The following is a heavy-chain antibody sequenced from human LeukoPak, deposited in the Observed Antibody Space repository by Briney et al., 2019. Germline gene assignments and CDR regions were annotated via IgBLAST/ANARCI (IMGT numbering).Heavy chain of an antibody. CDR3: ARNNYWRFDY. CDR2: VNEDGSQR. V-gene: IGHV3-7*01. Sequence: GGSLRLSCAASGYTFSRYWVTWVRQAPGKGLEWLANVNEDGSQRYYVDSVKGRFTISRDNAKNSLYLQMNSLRPEDTAVYYCARNNYWRFDYWGQGTPVTVSS. D-gene: IGHD3-3*01. CDR1: GYTFSRYW. J-gene: IGHJ4*02.